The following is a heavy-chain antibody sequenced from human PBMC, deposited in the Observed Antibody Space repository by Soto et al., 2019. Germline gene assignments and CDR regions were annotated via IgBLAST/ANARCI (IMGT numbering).Heavy chain of an antibody. CDR1: GFTVSGNY. J-gene: IGHJ6*02. V-gene: IGHV3-53*02. CDR2: IYRGGST. CDR3: ARDGGPAEDGMDV. D-gene: IGHD2-2*01. Sequence: EVRLVETGGDLIQPGGSLRLSCAASGFTVSGNYMSWVRQAPGKGLEWVSVIYRGGSTYYADSVKGRFTISRDNSKNKLYRQMNSLRVDDTAVYYCARDGGPAEDGMDVWGQGTTVPVSS.